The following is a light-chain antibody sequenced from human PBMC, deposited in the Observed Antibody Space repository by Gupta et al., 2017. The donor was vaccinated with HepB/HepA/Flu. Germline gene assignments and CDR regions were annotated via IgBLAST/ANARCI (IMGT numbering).Light chain of an antibody. CDR2: DAS. Sequence: EIVLPPSPVTLSLSPGESATLSCRASQSVSRYLAWYQQKPGQPPSLLVFDASNRATDIPPRFSGSGSGTDFTLTISSLEPEDFAVYYCQQRSNWPRTFGDGTKVEIK. V-gene: IGKV3-11*01. J-gene: IGKJ4*01. CDR1: QSVSRY. CDR3: QQRSNWPRT.